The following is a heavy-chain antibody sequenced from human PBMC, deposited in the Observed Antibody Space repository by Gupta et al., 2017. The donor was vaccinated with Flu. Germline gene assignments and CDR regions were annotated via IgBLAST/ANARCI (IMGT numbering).Heavy chain of an antibody. CDR2: ISGGGDRV. CDR1: GFTFSSHG. D-gene: IGHD5-12*01. J-gene: IGHJ4*02. CDR3: AKEGVGSGYYFDH. V-gene: IGHV3-23*01. Sequence: EVHLLESGGGMVQRGGSLRLSCAASGFTFSSHGMRWVGQAPGKGLQWVSGISGGGDRVYDADSVEGRLTISRDNSKNTLDLQMKSRTDEDTAVYYCAKEGVGSGYYFDHWGQGTLVTVSS.